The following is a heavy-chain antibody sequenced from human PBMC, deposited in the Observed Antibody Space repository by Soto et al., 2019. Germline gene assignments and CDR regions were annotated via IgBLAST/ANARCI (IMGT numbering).Heavy chain of an antibody. Sequence: PGGSLRLSCAASGFSFSNYAMHWVRQAPGKGLEWVAVIWYDGSNKYYADSVKGRFTISKDNSQNTLYLQMNSLRAEDTAVYYCTRDPYGGSRYYFDSWGQGTLVTVPQ. CDR2: IWYDGSNK. CDR3: TRDPYGGSRYYFDS. V-gene: IGHV3-33*01. D-gene: IGHD1-26*01. CDR1: GFSFSNYA. J-gene: IGHJ4*02.